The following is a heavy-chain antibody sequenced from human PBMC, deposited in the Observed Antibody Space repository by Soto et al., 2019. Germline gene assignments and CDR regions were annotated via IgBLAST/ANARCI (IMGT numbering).Heavy chain of an antibody. V-gene: IGHV4-34*01. CDR3: ERGGIVVVPAAMRSWNY. CDR1: GGSFSGYY. J-gene: IGHJ4*02. Sequence: QVQLQQWGAGLLKPSETLSLTCAVYGGSFSGYYWSWIRQPPGKGLEWLGEINHSGRTNYNPSLKSRITIFVDTSKNHFTLQLSSVTAADAAVYYFERGGIVVVPAAMRSWNYWGQGTLVTVSS. D-gene: IGHD2-2*01. CDR2: INHSGRT.